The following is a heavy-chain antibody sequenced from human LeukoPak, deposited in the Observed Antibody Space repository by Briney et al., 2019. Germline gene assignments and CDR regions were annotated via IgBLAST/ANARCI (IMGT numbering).Heavy chain of an antibody. V-gene: IGHV3-30*03. CDR2: ISYDGSYT. Sequence: GGSLRLSCAASGFTFSSYNFHWLRQAPGKGLEWLTVISYDGSYTSYGASVKGRFTVSRDNSQNTLYLQMNGLRAEDTALYYCARYHSAMPSYWGQGTLVTVSS. CDR1: GFTFSSYN. J-gene: IGHJ4*02. D-gene: IGHD2-2*01. CDR3: ARYHSAMPSY.